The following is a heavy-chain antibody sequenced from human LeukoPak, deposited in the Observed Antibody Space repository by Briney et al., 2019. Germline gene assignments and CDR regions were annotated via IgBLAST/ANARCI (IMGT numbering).Heavy chain of an antibody. J-gene: IGHJ5*02. D-gene: IGHD6-19*01. CDR1: GFTFSSYS. CDR3: ARVGYSSGWYGWFDP. CDR2: ISSSSSYI. V-gene: IGHV3-21*01. Sequence: GGSPRLSCAASGFTFSSYSMNWVRQAPGKGLEWVSSISSSSSYIYYADSVKGRFTISRDNAKNSLFLQMNSLRAEDTAVYYCARVGYSSGWYGWFDPWGQGTLVTVSS.